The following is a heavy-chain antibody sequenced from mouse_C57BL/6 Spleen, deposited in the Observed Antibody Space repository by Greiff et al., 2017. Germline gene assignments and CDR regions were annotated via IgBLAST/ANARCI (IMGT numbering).Heavy chain of an antibody. Sequence: VQLQQSGPVLVKPGASVKMSCKASGYTFTDYYMNWVKQSHGKSLEWIGVINPYNGGTSYNQKFKGKATLTVDKSSSTAYMELNSLTSEDSAVYYCAIYYDGYYGWFAYWGQGTLVTVSA. V-gene: IGHV1-19*01. CDR3: AIYYDGYYGWFAY. D-gene: IGHD2-3*01. J-gene: IGHJ3*01. CDR1: GYTFTDYY. CDR2: INPYNGGT.